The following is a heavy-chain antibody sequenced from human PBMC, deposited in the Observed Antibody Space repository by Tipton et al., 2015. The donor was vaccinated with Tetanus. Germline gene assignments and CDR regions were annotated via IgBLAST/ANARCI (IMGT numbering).Heavy chain of an antibody. CDR3: ARDINYASDY. V-gene: IGHV4-34*01. CDR1: GGSFRGYS. CDR2: INHSGKP. J-gene: IGHJ4*02. D-gene: IGHD4-11*01. Sequence: TLSLTCAVSGGSFRGYSWSWVRQPPGKGLEWIGEINHSGKPTYNPSLKSRVPMSLDTSNHHFSLSLSSVTAADTAVYYCARDINYASDYWGQGTLVTVSS.